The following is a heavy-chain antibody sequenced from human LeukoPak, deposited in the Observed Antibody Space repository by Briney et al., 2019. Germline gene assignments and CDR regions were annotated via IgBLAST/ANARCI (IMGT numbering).Heavy chain of an antibody. CDR1: GFTFSSYA. V-gene: IGHV3-23*01. D-gene: IGHD3-10*01. CDR3: AKSTYGSPEGY. J-gene: IGHJ4*02. Sequence: GGSLRLSCAASGFTFSSYAMSWVRQAPGKGLEWVSAISGSGGSTYYADSVKGRFTISRDNSKDTLYLQMNSLRAEDTAVYYCAKSTYGSPEGYWGQGTLVTVSS. CDR2: ISGSGGST.